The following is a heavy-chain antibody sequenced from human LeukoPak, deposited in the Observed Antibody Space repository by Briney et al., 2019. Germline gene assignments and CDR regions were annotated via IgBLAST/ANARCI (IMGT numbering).Heavy chain of an antibody. V-gene: IGHV1-2*02. Sequence: ASVKVSRKASGYTLTGYYMHWVRQAPGQGLEWMGWINPNSGGTNYAQKFQGRVTMTRDTSISTAYMELSRLRSDDTAVYYCARVQSGYSYGSIWGQGTMVTVSS. J-gene: IGHJ3*02. CDR3: ARVQSGYSYGSI. D-gene: IGHD5-18*01. CDR2: INPNSGGT. CDR1: GYTLTGYY.